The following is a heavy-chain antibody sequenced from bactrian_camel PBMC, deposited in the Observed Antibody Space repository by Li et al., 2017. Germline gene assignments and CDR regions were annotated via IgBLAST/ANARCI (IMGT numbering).Heavy chain of an antibody. CDR3: AADERRDKPDSCWGSRYDYPS. D-gene: IGHD1*01. V-gene: IGHV3-2*01. Sequence: HVQLVESGGDSVQAGGALRLSCAVSAHIHSYCLAWFRQAPGKEREEVARIDSYSKTRYAASLKGRFRISKDNSKDTLSLLMNNLEPEDTAIYYCAADERRDKPDSCWGSRYDYPSWGRGTQVTVS. CDR1: AHIHSYC. J-gene: IGHJ4*01. CDR2: IDSYSKT.